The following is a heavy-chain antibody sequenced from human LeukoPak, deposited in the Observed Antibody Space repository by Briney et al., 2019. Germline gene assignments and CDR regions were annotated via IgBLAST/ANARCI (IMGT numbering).Heavy chain of an antibody. D-gene: IGHD1/OR15-1a*01. V-gene: IGHV4-34*01. CDR3: AREGTVRWFDP. Sequence: SETLSLTCAVYGGSFSGYYWSWIRQPPGKGLEWIGSIYHSGFTYHNPSLQSRVTISVDTSKNQFSLRLNSVTAADTAVYFCAREGTVRWFDPWGQGTLVTVSS. CDR2: IYHSGFT. CDR1: GGSFSGYY. J-gene: IGHJ5*02.